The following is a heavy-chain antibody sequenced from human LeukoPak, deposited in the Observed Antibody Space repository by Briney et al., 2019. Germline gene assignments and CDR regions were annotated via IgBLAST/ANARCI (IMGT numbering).Heavy chain of an antibody. Sequence: RGSVRLSCAASGFTFSSFDMNWVRQAPGKGLEWVSSISPNSRYIYYRDSVKGRFTMSRDDAKNSLYLQMNSLRVEDTAVYYCARADCSGSTCYLRRSWFDPWGQGTLVTLSS. CDR2: ISPNSRYI. CDR3: ARADCSGSTCYLRRSWFDP. CDR1: GFTFSSFD. V-gene: IGHV3-21*01. D-gene: IGHD2-2*01. J-gene: IGHJ5*02.